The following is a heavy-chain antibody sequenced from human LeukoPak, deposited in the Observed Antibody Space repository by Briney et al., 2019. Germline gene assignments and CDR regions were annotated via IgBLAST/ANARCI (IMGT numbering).Heavy chain of an antibody. CDR1: GGTFSSYA. CDR3: AREDLYGSGSYYGYYFDY. J-gene: IGHJ4*02. CDR2: IIPILGIA. V-gene: IGHV1-69*04. Sequence: ASVKVSCKASGGTFSSYAISWVRQAPGQGLEWMGRIIPILGIANYAQRFQGRVTITADKSTSTAYMELSSLRSEDTAVYYCAREDLYGSGSYYGYYFDYWGQGTLVTVSS. D-gene: IGHD3-10*01.